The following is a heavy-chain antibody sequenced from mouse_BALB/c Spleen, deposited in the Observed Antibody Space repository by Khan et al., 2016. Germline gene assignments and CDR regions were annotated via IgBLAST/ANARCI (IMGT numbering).Heavy chain of an antibody. CDR3: ARGNYDHFHY. CDR2: IPNSGSN. V-gene: IGHV3-1*02. D-gene: IGHD2-4*01. Sequence: EVQLQESGPDLVKPSQSLSLTCTVTGYSITSGYSWHWIRPFPGNKQEWMGYIPNSGSNNYNPSNKSRISITRDTSKNQFILKLNSVTTEDTATYYCARGNYDHFHYWGQGTTLTVSS. J-gene: IGHJ2*01. CDR1: GYSITSGYS.